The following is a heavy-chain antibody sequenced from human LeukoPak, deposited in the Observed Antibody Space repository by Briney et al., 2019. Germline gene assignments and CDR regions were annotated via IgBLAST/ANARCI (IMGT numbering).Heavy chain of an antibody. Sequence: GGSLRLSCGASGFTFSSYWMSWVRQAPGKGLEWVANVKQDGSEKYYVDSVKGRFTISRDNAKNSLYLQMNSLRVEDTAVYYCAAPRGGVVPAAIGAFDLWGQGKWSPSLQ. V-gene: IGHV3-7*01. CDR1: GFTFSSYW. CDR3: AAPRGGVVPAAIGAFDL. CDR2: VKQDGSEK. J-gene: IGHJ3*01. D-gene: IGHD2-2*01.